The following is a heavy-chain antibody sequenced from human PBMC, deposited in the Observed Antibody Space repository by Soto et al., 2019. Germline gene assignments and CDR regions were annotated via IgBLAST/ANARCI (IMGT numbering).Heavy chain of an antibody. J-gene: IGHJ1*01. CDR3: SAALPSEYFHH. V-gene: IGHV1-69*12. Sequence: QVQLVQSEAEVREPGASVKVFCRASGGSFSSYALNWVRQAPGQGPVWMGGFLPIFGEPHYAEKFQGRLTIAADEATSTASMELSSLTSEDTALYYCSAALPSEYFHHWGRGTLVSVSS. CDR1: GGSFSSYA. D-gene: IGHD6-13*01. CDR2: FLPIFGEP.